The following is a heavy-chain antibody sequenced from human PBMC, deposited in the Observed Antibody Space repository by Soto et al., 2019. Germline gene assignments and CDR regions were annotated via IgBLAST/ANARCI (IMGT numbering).Heavy chain of an antibody. J-gene: IGHJ4*02. CDR2: ISSSGSTI. V-gene: IGHV3-11*01. Sequence: GGSLRLSCAASGFTFSDYYMSWIRQAPGKGLEWVSYISSSGSTIYYADSVKGRFTISRDNAKNSLYLQMNSLRAEDTAVYYCAREHDAERRRSEFDYWGQGTLVTVSS. CDR3: AREHDAERRRSEFDY. CDR1: GFTFSDYY. D-gene: IGHD1-1*01.